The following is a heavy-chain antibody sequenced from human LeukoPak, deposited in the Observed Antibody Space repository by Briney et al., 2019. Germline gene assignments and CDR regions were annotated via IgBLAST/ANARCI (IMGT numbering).Heavy chain of an antibody. D-gene: IGHD3-10*01. CDR1: GFTFISYS. Sequence: GGSLRLSCAASGFTFISYSMNWVRQASGKGLEWVSSLSSSSSYISYADSVKGRFTISRDNAKNSLDLQMNSLRAEDTAVYYCARVGIAGGYYFDYWGQGTLVTVSS. CDR3: ARVGIAGGYYFDY. CDR2: LSSSSSYI. J-gene: IGHJ4*02. V-gene: IGHV3-21*01.